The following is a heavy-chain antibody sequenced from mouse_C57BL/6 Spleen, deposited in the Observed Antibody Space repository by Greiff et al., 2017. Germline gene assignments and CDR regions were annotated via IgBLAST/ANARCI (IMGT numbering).Heavy chain of an antibody. V-gene: IGHV1-50*01. D-gene: IGHD2-14*01. J-gene: IGHJ3*01. CDR3: ASRVRRSPWFAY. CDR2: IDPSDSYT. CDR1: GYTFTSYW. Sequence: QVQLQQPGAELVKPGASVKLSCKASGYTFTSYWMQWVKQRPGQGLEWTGEIDPSDSYTNYNQKFKGKATLTVDTSSSAAYMQLSSLTSEDSAVYYCASRVRRSPWFAYWGKGTLVTVSA.